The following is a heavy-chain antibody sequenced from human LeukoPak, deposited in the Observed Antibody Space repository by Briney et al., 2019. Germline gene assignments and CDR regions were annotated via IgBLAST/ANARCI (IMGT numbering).Heavy chain of an antibody. CDR2: INHSGST. V-gene: IGHV4-34*01. D-gene: IGHD3-16*02. CDR3: ARIPSPPYDYVWGSYRVAAFDI. J-gene: IGHJ3*02. CDR1: GGSFSGYY. Sequence: PSETLSLTCAVYGGSFSGYYWSWIRQPPGKGLEWIGEINHSGSTNYNPSLKSRVTISVDTSKNQFSLKLSSVTAADTAVYYCARIPSPPYDYVWGSYRVAAFDIWGQGTMVTVSS.